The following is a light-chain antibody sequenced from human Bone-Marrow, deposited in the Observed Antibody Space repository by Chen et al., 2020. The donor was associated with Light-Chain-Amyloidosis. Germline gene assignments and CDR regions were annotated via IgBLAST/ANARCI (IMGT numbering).Light chain of an antibody. Sequence: SALPQPASVSGSPGHSITISCTGTSSDVGGDNHVSWYQQQPDKAPKLMTYEVTNRPSWVPDRFSGSKSDNTASLTISGLQTEDEADYFCSSYTITNTLVFGSGTRVTVL. CDR1: SSDVGGDNH. J-gene: IGLJ1*01. CDR2: EVT. V-gene: IGLV2-14*01. CDR3: SSYTITNTLV.